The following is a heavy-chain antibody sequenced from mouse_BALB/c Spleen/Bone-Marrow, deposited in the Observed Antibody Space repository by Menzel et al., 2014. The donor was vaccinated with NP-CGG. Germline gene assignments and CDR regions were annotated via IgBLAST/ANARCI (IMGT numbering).Heavy chain of an antibody. CDR2: INSNGGST. V-gene: IGHV5-6-2*01. J-gene: IGHJ2*01. D-gene: IGHD2-10*02. Sequence: EVKLMESGGGLVKLGGSLKLSCAASGFTFSSYYMSWVRQTPERRLELVAAINSNGGSTYYPDTVKGRFTTSRDNAKNTLYLQMSSLKSEDTALYYCARSPYGNHFDYWGQGTTLTVSS. CDR3: ARSPYGNHFDY. CDR1: GFTFSSYY.